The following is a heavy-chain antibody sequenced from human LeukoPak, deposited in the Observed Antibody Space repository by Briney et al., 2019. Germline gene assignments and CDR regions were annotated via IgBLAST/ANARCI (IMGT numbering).Heavy chain of an antibody. Sequence: GGSLRLSCAASGFSVSLYGMHWVRQAPGKGLEWVAFLRSDTNSEHYAVSVKGRFAISQDTSKDTLNLQMRSLRVEDTALYYCARGLRQAGLAPLEFWGQGTQVIVSS. CDR3: ARGLRQAGLAPLEF. CDR2: LRSDTNSE. D-gene: IGHD3-10*01. J-gene: IGHJ4*02. V-gene: IGHV3-30*02. CDR1: GFSVSLYG.